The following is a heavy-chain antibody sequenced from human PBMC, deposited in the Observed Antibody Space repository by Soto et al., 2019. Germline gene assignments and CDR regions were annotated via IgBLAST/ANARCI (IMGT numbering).Heavy chain of an antibody. CDR3: AKDLNIATPGALTN. CDR1: GFAFSNSV. Sequence: GGSLRLSCAASGFAFSNSVMNWVRQAPGKGLEWVSGLSGSGATTYYEDSVKGRFTISRDNSKNTLYLQMNSLRVEDTAIYYCAKDLNIATPGALTNWGQGTLVTVSS. CDR2: LSGSGATT. V-gene: IGHV3-23*01. J-gene: IGHJ4*02. D-gene: IGHD6-13*01.